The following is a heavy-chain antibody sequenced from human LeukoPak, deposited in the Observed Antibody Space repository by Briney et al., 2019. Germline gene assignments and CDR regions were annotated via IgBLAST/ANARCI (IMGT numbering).Heavy chain of an antibody. Sequence: SETLSLTCTVSGGSISSYYWSWIQQPPGKGLEWIGYIYYSGSTNYNPSLKSRVTISVDTSKNHFSLKLSSVTAADTAVYYCATQIGGFGESDYWGQGTLVTVSS. V-gene: IGHV4-59*01. CDR3: ATQIGGFGESDY. CDR2: IYYSGST. CDR1: GGSISSYY. J-gene: IGHJ4*02. D-gene: IGHD3-10*01.